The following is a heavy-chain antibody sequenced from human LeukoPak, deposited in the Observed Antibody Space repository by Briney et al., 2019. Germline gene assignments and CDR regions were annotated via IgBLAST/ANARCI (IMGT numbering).Heavy chain of an antibody. V-gene: IGHV4-59*01. CDR1: GDSINNYY. Sequence: ASETLSLTCNVSGDSINNYYWSWIRQPPGKGLEWIGYIYYSGSTNYNPSPKSRVTISVATSKNQFALRLTSVTAADTAVYYCARGSTHYSDSSGYSRGFDYWGHGTLVTVAS. CDR3: ARGSTHYSDSSGYSRGFDY. CDR2: IYYSGST. J-gene: IGHJ4*01. D-gene: IGHD3-22*01.